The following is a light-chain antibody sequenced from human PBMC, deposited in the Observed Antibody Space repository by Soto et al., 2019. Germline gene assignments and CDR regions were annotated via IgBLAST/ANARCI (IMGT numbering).Light chain of an antibody. Sequence: QSALTQPASVSGSPGQSITISCTGTSSDVGDNNYVSWYQHHPGKAPKLMIYEVSNRPSGVSNRYSGSKSGNTASLTISGLQAEDEAVYYCSSHTSSTVVFGGGTKLTVL. CDR2: EVS. V-gene: IGLV2-14*01. CDR1: SSDVGDNNY. CDR3: SSHTSSTVV. J-gene: IGLJ2*01.